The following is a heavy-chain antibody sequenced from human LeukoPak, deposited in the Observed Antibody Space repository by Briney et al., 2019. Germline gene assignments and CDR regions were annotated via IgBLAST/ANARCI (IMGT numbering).Heavy chain of an antibody. D-gene: IGHD3-22*01. CDR1: GYTFTSYG. CDR2: ISGYNGNT. J-gene: IGHJ6*03. CDR3: ARGPGGRSGYHPLEDNYYYYYMDV. Sequence: GASVKVSCKASGYTFTSYGINWVRQAPGQGLEWMGWISGYNGNTKYAQKLQGRVTMTTDTSTSTAYMELRSLRSDDTAVYYCARGPGGRSGYHPLEDNYYYYYMDVWGKGTTVTVSS. V-gene: IGHV1-18*01.